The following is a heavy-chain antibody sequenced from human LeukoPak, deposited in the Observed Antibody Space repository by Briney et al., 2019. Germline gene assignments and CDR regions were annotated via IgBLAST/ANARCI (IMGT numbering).Heavy chain of an antibody. CDR2: ISYDGSNN. Sequence: GRSLRLSCAASGFTFSSYGMHWVRQAPGKGLEWVAVISYDGSNNYYADSVKGRFTMSRDNSKNTLYLQMNSLRAEDTAVYYCAKNGDSERWLQPKFVTHWGQGTLVTVSS. CDR3: AKNGDSERWLQPKFVTH. CDR1: GFTFSSYG. V-gene: IGHV3-30*18. J-gene: IGHJ4*02. D-gene: IGHD5-24*01.